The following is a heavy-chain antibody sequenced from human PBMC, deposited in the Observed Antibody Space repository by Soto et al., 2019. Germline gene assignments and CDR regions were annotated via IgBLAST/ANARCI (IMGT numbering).Heavy chain of an antibody. D-gene: IGHD3-22*01. CDR3: ARARGKAWLLLTYYFDY. CDR1: GGSISSYY. Sequence: PSETLSLTCTVSGGSISSYYWSWIRQPPGKGLEWIGYIYYSGSTNYNPSLKSRVTISVDTSKNQFSLKLSSVTAADTAVYYCARARGKAWLLLTYYFDYWGQGTLVTVS. CDR2: IYYSGST. V-gene: IGHV4-59*01. J-gene: IGHJ4*02.